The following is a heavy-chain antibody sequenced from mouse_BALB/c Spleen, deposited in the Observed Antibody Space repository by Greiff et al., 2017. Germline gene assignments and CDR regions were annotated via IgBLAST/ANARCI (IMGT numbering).Heavy chain of an antibody. J-gene: IGHJ2*01. D-gene: IGHD2-3*01. V-gene: IGHV3-2*02. CDR2: ISYSGST. CDR3: ARDGVYYFDY. Sequence: EVQLQESGPGLVKPSQSLSLTCTVTGYSITSDYAWNWIRQFPGNKLEWMGYISYSGSTSYNPSLKSRISITRDTSKNQFFLQLNSVTTEDTATYYCARDGVYYFDYWGQGTTLTVSS. CDR1: GYSITSDYA.